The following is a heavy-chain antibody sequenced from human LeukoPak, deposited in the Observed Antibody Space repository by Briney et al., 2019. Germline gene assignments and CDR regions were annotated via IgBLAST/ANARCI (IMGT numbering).Heavy chain of an antibody. V-gene: IGHV3-7*01. CDR2: IKQDGSEK. CDR1: GIILSSYW. D-gene: IGHD6-19*01. J-gene: IGHJ5*01. CDR3: AREFRSGYNSRWFDY. Sequence: GGSLRLSCAASGIILSSYWMSWVRQAPGKGLEWVADIKQDGSEKWYVDSVKGRFTISRDNAKNSLYLQMNSLRVEDTAVYYCAREFRSGYNSRWFDYWGQGTLVTVSS.